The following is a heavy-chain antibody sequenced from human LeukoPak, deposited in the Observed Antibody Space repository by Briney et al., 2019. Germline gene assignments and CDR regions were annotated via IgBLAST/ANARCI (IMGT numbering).Heavy chain of an antibody. D-gene: IGHD2-2*01. V-gene: IGHV4-39*01. CDR3: ASHYCSSTSCYRGRAFDI. CDR1: GGSISSSSYY. CDR2: IYYSGST. J-gene: IGHJ3*02. Sequence: PSETLSLTCTVSGGSISSSSYYWGWIRQPPGKGREWVGSIYYSGSTYDNPSLKSRVTISVDTSKNQFSLKLSSVTAADTAVYYCASHYCSSTSCYRGRAFDIWGQGTMVTVSS.